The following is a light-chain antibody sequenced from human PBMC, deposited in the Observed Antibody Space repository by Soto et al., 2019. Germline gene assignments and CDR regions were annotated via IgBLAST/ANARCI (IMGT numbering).Light chain of an antibody. J-gene: IGLJ1*01. CDR3: NSQTTSGIRV. CDR1: SSAVGGSNH. Sequence: QSALTQPASVSGSPGQSITLSCTEPSSAVGGSNHVSWYQHHPGKAPRLIIYEVSYRPSGVSNRFSGSKSGYTASLTISGLQAEDEADYYCNSQTTSGIRVFGTGTKVTVL. CDR2: EVS. V-gene: IGLV2-14*01.